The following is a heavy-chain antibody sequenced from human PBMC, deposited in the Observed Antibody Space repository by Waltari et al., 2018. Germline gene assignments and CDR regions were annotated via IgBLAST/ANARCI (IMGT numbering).Heavy chain of an antibody. CDR3: ARAVVVVAAPLD. V-gene: IGHV1-69*15. CDR2: IIPLLGTA. Sequence: QVQLVQSGAEVKKPGSSVKVSCKASGGTFSSYAISWVRQAPGQGLEWMGRIIPLLGTANYAQKFQGRVTITADESTSTAYMELSSLRSEDTAVYYCARAVVVVAAPLDWGQGTLVTVSS. J-gene: IGHJ4*02. D-gene: IGHD2-15*01. CDR1: GGTFSSYA.